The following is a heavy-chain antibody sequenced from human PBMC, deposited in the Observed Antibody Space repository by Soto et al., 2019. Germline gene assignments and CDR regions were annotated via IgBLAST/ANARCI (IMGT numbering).Heavy chain of an antibody. Sequence: QVQLQQWGAGPLRPLETLSLTCDVSGGSFSGYYLARIRQSPGKGLEWIGEINDRGSINYNPSLKSRVSISVDTSKNHYSLNLRSVTAADTAVYYCARESHDILTGPPWVWYFDLWGRGTLVTVSS. CDR2: INDRGSI. J-gene: IGHJ2*01. CDR1: GGSFSGYY. CDR3: ARESHDILTGPPWVWYFDL. D-gene: IGHD3-9*01. V-gene: IGHV4-34*01.